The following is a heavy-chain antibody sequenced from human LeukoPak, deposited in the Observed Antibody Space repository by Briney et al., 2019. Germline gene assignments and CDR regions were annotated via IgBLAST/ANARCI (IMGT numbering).Heavy chain of an antibody. CDR3: ARGPGSGYPYYFDY. CDR1: GGSISSYY. Sequence: SETLSLTCIVSGGSISSYYWSWIRQPAGKGLEWIGRIYNSGTTNYKPSPKSRVTMSVDTSKNQFSLNLSSVTAAGTAVYYCARGPGSGYPYYFDYWGQGTLVTVSS. V-gene: IGHV4-4*07. J-gene: IGHJ4*02. D-gene: IGHD3-3*01. CDR2: IYNSGTT.